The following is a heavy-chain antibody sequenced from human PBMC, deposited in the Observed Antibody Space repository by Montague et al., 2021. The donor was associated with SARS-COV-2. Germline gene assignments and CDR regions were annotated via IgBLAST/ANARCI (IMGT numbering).Heavy chain of an antibody. Sequence: SLRLSCAASGFTSGDYQMTWVRQAPGKGLQWVANINQDETAKTYVDSVKGRFTISRDNAKNPLILQMNSLKDEDTAVYYCARSPRGSGTGWIDYWGQGTLVTVSS. J-gene: IGHJ4*02. V-gene: IGHV3-7*01. CDR2: INQDETAK. D-gene: IGHD3/OR15-3a*01. CDR3: ARSPRGSGTGWIDY. CDR1: GFTSGDYQ.